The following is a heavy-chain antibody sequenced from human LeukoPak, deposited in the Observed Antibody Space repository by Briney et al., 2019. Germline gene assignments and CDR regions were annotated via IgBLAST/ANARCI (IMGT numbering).Heavy chain of an antibody. J-gene: IGHJ3*02. D-gene: IGHD3-22*01. V-gene: IGHV1-18*01. CDR1: GYTFTSYG. Sequence: GASVKVSCKASGYTFTSYGISWVRQAPGQGLEWMGWISAYNGNTNYAQKLQGRVTMTTDTSTSTAYMELRSLRSVDTAVYYCASSQKYYYDSSGLFDIWGQGTMVTVSS. CDR2: ISAYNGNT. CDR3: ASSQKYYYDSSGLFDI.